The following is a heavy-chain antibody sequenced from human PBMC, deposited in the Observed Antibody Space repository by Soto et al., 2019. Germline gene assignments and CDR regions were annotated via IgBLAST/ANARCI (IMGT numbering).Heavy chain of an antibody. CDR3: ARMGLYDLWSGYYDYGMDV. D-gene: IGHD3-3*01. J-gene: IGHJ6*02. Sequence: ETLSLTCAVYGGSFSGHYWSWIRQPPWKGLEWIGEINHSGSTNYNPSLKSRVTISVDTSKNQFSLKLSSVTAADTAVYYCARMGLYDLWSGYYDYGMDVWGQGTTVTVSS. CDR1: GGSFSGHY. CDR2: INHSGST. V-gene: IGHV4-34*01.